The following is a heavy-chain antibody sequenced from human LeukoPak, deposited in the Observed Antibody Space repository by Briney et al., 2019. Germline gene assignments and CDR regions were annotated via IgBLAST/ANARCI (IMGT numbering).Heavy chain of an antibody. D-gene: IGHD3-10*01. CDR2: ISGSGGGP. Sequence: GGSLRLSCAASGFTFSKYAMSWVRQAPGKGLEWVSGISGSGGGPYYADSVKGRFTISRDNSKNTLYLQMNSLRADDTAVYYCARDRDGTRSYPLDYWGQGTLVIVSS. CDR1: GFTFSKYA. V-gene: IGHV3-23*01. J-gene: IGHJ4*02. CDR3: ARDRDGTRSYPLDY.